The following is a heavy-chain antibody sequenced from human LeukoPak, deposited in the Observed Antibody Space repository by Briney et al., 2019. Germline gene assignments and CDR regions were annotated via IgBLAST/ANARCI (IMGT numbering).Heavy chain of an antibody. CDR1: GFTSRNYA. Sequence: PGGSLRLSCAGSGFTSRNYAIHWVRQAPGKGLEWVAVIWYDGSEKNYAESVKGRLTLSRDNSKNTVYLQLDSLRAEDTAVYYCARDSSRKFDFWGQGTLVTVSS. CDR2: IWYDGSEK. J-gene: IGHJ4*02. V-gene: IGHV3-33*01. D-gene: IGHD6-6*01. CDR3: ARDSSRKFDF.